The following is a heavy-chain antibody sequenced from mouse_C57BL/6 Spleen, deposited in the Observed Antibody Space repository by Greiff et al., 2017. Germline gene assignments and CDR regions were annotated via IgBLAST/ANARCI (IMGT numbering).Heavy chain of an antibody. J-gene: IGHJ3*01. Sequence: VQVVESGAELARPGASVKMSCKASGYTFTGYTMHWVKQRPGQGLEWIGYINPSSGYTKYNQKFKDKATLTADKSSSTAYMQLSSLTSEDSAVYYCASNYGFAYWGQGTLVTVSA. D-gene: IGHD2-1*01. CDR1: GYTFTGYT. CDR3: ASNYGFAY. CDR2: INPSSGYT. V-gene: IGHV1-4*01.